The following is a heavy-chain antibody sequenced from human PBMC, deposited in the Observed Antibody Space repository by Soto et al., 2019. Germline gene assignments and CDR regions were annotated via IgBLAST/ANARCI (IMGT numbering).Heavy chain of an antibody. Sequence: SGGSLRLSCAASGFTFSSYGMHWVRQAPGKGLEWVAVISYDGSNKYYADSVKGRFTISRDNSKNTLYLQMNSLRAEDTAVYYCAKGDETWIQLWSAPYYYYGMDVWGQGTTVTVSS. CDR3: AKGDETWIQLWSAPYYYYGMDV. CDR1: GFTFSSYG. J-gene: IGHJ6*02. D-gene: IGHD5-18*01. CDR2: ISYDGSNK. V-gene: IGHV3-30*18.